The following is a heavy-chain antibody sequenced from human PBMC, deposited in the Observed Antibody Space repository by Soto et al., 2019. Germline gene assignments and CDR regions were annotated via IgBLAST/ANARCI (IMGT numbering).Heavy chain of an antibody. CDR3: TRDLNGGNPFDY. Sequence: QVQLVQSGAEVKKPGASVRVSCKASGYTLTNYAIQRVRQAAGQRLEWLAWIDPGSGNPTYSQKFQGRITLSRDNSASTFYMDLSSLTSEDTAVYFCTRDLNGGNPFDYWGQGTLVTVSS. CDR2: IDPGSGNP. J-gene: IGHJ4*02. CDR1: GYTLTNYA. D-gene: IGHD2-8*01. V-gene: IGHV1-3*01.